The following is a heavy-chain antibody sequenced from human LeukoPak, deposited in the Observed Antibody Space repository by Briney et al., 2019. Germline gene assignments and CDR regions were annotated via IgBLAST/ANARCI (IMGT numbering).Heavy chain of an antibody. Sequence: SETLSLTCTVSGGSISNNYWSWIRQPPGRGLEWIGYIYYSGSTNYNPFLKGRVLILVDTSRNQFSLQLAPVTDADTAVYYSARGGSAYSLDYWGQGTLVTV. CDR1: GGSISNNY. CDR2: IYYSGST. CDR3: ARGGSAYSLDY. D-gene: IGHD3-22*01. V-gene: IGHV4-59*08. J-gene: IGHJ4*02.